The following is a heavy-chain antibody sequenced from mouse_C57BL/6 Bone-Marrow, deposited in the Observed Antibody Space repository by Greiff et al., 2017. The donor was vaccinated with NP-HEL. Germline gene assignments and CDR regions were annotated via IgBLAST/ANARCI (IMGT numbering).Heavy chain of an antibody. CDR2: SSNKANDYTT. Sequence: EVMLVESGGGLVQSGRSLRLSCATSGFTFSAFYMEWVRQAPGKGLEWIAASSNKANDYTTEYSSSVKGRFIVSRDTYQSILYLQMNDLRAEDTVIYYCARDVNYAMDYGGQGTSVTVSS. J-gene: IGHJ4*01. CDR3: ARDVNYAMDY. V-gene: IGHV7-1*01. CDR1: GFTFSAFY.